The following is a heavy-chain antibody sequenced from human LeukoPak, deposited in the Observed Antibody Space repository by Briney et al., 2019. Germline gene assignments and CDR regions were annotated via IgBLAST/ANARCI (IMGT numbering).Heavy chain of an antibody. D-gene: IGHD3-16*01. Sequence: SETLSLTCTVSGDSISGYYWSWIRQPAGKGLEWIGRIYASGSTNYNPSLRSRVTISVDTSKNQFSLKLSSVTAADTAVYYCARDIMNAFDIWGQGTMVTVSS. V-gene: IGHV4-4*07. CDR2: IYASGST. CDR3: ARDIMNAFDI. J-gene: IGHJ3*02. CDR1: GDSISGYY.